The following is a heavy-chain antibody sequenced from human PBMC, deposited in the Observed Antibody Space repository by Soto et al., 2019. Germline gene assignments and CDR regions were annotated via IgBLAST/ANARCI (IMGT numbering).Heavy chain of an antibody. CDR1: GYTFTSCY. CDR2: INPSDGST. Sequence: ASVKVSCKASGYTFTSCYMHWVRQAPRQGLAWMGIINPSDGSTSFAQKFQGRVTMTRDTSTSTVYMELSSLRSDDTAVYYCARAQSGDDPAYGMDVWGQGTTVTVSS. V-gene: IGHV1-46*01. J-gene: IGHJ6*02. CDR3: ARAQSGDDPAYGMDV. D-gene: IGHD1-1*01.